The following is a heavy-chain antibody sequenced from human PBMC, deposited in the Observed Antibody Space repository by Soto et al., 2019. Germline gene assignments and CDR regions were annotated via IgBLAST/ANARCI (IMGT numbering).Heavy chain of an antibody. J-gene: IGHJ6*02. CDR2: ISSRSDI. D-gene: IGHD2-2*02. Sequence: PGGSLRLSCVGSGFTFSTYSINWVRQAPGKGLEWVSSISSRSDIYYADSVKGRFTISRDNAKNSVSLQMNSLRAEDTAVYYCAREYTAWPLAYGLDVWGQGTTVTVSS. CDR3: AREYTAWPLAYGLDV. CDR1: GFTFSTYS. V-gene: IGHV3-21*01.